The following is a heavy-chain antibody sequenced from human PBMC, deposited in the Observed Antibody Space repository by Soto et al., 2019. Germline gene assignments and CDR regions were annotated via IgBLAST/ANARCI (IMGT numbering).Heavy chain of an antibody. CDR1: GYTFTSYG. J-gene: IGHJ5*02. CDR2: ISAYNGNT. Sequence: ASVKVSCKASGYTFTSYGISWVRQAPGQGLEWMGWISAYNGNTNYAQKLQGRVTMTTDTSTGTAYMELRSLRSDDTAVYYCARVPDSGTTPADFWFDPWGQGTLVTVSS. CDR3: ARVPDSGTTPADFWFDP. V-gene: IGHV1-18*01. D-gene: IGHD1-7*01.